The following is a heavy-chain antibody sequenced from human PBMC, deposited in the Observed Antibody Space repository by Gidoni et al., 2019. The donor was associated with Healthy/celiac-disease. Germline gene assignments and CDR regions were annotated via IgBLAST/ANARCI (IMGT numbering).Heavy chain of an antibody. D-gene: IGHD2-2*03. V-gene: IGHV4-34*01. Sequence: QVQLQQWGAGLLKPSETLSLTCAVYGGSFSGYYWSWIRQPPGKGLEWIGEINHSGRTNYNPSLKSRVTISVDTSKNQFALKLSSVTAADTAVYYCARGLDIVVVPAARFDYWGQGTLVTVSS. J-gene: IGHJ4*02. CDR1: GGSFSGYY. CDR2: INHSGRT. CDR3: ARGLDIVVVPAARFDY.